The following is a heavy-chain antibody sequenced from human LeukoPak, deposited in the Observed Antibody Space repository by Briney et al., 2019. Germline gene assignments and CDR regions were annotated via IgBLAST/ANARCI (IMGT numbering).Heavy chain of an antibody. V-gene: IGHV1-8*01. D-gene: IGHD7-27*01. J-gene: IGHJ4*02. CDR1: GYTFTSYD. Sequence: VASVKVSCTASGYTFTSYDINWVRQATGQGLEWMGWMSPNSGNTGYAQKFQGRVTMTRNTAISTAYMELSSLRSEDTAVYYCVRTPPNWGADYWGQGTLVTVSS. CDR2: MSPNSGNT. CDR3: VRTPPNWGADY.